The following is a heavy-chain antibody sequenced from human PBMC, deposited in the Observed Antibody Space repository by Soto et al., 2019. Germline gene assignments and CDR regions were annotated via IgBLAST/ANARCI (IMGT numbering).Heavy chain of an antibody. J-gene: IGHJ4*02. CDR1: GFTFSNAW. CDR2: IKSKTDDGTK. V-gene: IGHV3-15*07. D-gene: IGHD5-12*01. CDR3: TTDPGLHYSGYDAVDY. Sequence: GGSLRLSCAASGFTFSNAWMNWVRQAQGKGLEWVGRIKSKTDDGTKDYAEPVKGRFAISRDDSKNTLYLQMNSRKTEDTAVYYCTTDPGLHYSGYDAVDYWGQGTLVTVSS.